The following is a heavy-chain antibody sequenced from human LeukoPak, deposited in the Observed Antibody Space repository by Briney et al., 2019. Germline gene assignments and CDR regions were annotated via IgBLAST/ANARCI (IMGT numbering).Heavy chain of an antibody. D-gene: IGHD2-15*01. CDR3: ARGPYCSGGSCYLDETERALYMDV. CDR1: GYTFTSYD. V-gene: IGHV1-8*03. J-gene: IGHJ6*03. CDR2: MNPNSGNT. Sequence: ASVKVSCKASGYTFTSYDINWVRQATGQGLEWMGWMNPNSGNTGYAQKFQGRVTITRNTSISTAYMELSSLRSEDTAVYYCARGPYCSGGSCYLDETERALYMDVWGKGTTVTVSS.